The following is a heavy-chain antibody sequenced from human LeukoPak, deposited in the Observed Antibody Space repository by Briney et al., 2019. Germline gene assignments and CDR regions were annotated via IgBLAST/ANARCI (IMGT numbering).Heavy chain of an antibody. V-gene: IGHV1-18*01. CDR3: ARDHYDILTGFPY. CDR2: ISAYNGNT. CDR1: GYTFTSCG. J-gene: IGHJ4*02. D-gene: IGHD3-9*01. Sequence: ASVKVSCRASGYTFTSCGIIGVRQASGQGLEGMVWISAYNGNTNYAQTLQGRVTMTTDTSTSTAYMELRSLRSDDTAVYYCARDHYDILTGFPYWGQGTLVTVSS.